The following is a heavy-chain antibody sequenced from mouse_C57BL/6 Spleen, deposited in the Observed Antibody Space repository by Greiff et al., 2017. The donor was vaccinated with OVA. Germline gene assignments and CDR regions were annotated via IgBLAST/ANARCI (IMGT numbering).Heavy chain of an antibody. D-gene: IGHD1-1*01. CDR1: GYTFTDYN. J-gene: IGHJ2*01. CDR2: INPNNGGT. CDR3: ARDGITTVVKDY. Sequence: VQLKESGPELVKPGASVKMSCKASGYTFTDYNMHWVKQSHGKSLEWIGYINPNNGGTSYNQKFKGKATLTVNKSSSTAYMELRSLTSEDSAVYYCARDGITTVVKDYWGQGTTLTVSS. V-gene: IGHV1-22*01.